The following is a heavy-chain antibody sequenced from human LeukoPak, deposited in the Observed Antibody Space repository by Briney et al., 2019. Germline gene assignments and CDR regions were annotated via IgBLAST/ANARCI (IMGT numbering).Heavy chain of an antibody. CDR1: GFTFSSYS. J-gene: IGHJ5*02. D-gene: IGHD5-12*01. Sequence: GGSLRLSCAASGFTFSSYSMNWVPQAPGKGLEWVSSISSSSSYIYYADSVKGRFTISRDNAKNSLYLQMNSLRAEGTAVYYCARGGTVATITEGWFDPWGQGTLVTVSS. CDR2: ISSSSSYI. V-gene: IGHV3-21*01. CDR3: ARGGTVATITEGWFDP.